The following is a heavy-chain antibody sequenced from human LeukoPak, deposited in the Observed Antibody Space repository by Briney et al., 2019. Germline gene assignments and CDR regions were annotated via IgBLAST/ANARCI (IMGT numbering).Heavy chain of an antibody. J-gene: IGHJ4*02. Sequence: SETLSLTCTVSGGSISSGSYYWSWIRQPAGKGLEWIGRIYTSGSINYNPSLKSRVTISVDTSKNQFSLKLSSVTAADTAVYYCARDYYDSSGLDYWGQGTLVTVSS. CDR1: GGSISSGSYY. D-gene: IGHD3-22*01. V-gene: IGHV4-61*02. CDR3: ARDYYDSSGLDY. CDR2: IYTSGSI.